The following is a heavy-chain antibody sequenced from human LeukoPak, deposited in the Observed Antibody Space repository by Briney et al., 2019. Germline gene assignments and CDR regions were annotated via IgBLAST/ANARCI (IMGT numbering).Heavy chain of an antibody. CDR3: ARDRGSWYGFSDY. CDR2: INPNSGGT. Sequence: ASVKVSCKASGYTFTGYYMHWVRQAPGQGLEWMGWINPNSGGTNYAQKFQGRVTMTRDTSISTAYMELSRLRSDDTAVYYCARDRGSWYGFSDYWGQGTLVTVSS. J-gene: IGHJ4*02. V-gene: IGHV1-2*02. D-gene: IGHD6-13*01. CDR1: GYTFTGYY.